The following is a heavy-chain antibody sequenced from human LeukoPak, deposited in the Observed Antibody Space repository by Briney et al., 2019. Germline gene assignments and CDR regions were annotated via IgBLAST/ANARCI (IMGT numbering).Heavy chain of an antibody. CDR1: GGSFSGYY. V-gene: IGHV4-34*01. CDR3: ARVNWPTPDY. J-gene: IGHJ4*02. D-gene: IGHD1-20*01. Sequence: SETLSLTCAVYGGSFSGYYWSWIRQPPGKGLEWIGEINHSGSTNYNPSLKSRVTISIGTSKNQFSLKLSSVTAADTAVYYCARVNWPTPDYWGQGTLVTVSS. CDR2: INHSGST.